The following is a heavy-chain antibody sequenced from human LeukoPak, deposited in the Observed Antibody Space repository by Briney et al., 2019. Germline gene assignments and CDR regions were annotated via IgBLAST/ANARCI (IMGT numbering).Heavy chain of an antibody. Sequence: ASVKVSCKASGGTFSSYAISWVRQAPGQGLEWMGRIIPILGIANYAQKFQGRVTITADKSTSTAYMELRSLRSDDTAVYYCARYSSGWYLVDYWGQGTLVTVSS. J-gene: IGHJ4*02. V-gene: IGHV1-69*04. CDR2: IIPILGIA. CDR3: ARYSSGWYLVDY. CDR1: GGTFSSYA. D-gene: IGHD6-19*01.